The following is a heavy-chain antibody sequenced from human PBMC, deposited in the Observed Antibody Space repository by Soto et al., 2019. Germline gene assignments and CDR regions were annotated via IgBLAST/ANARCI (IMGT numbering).Heavy chain of an antibody. CDR2: ISTYNGNT. CDR3: ARTGSSAFDI. D-gene: IGHD2-2*01. CDR1: GHTFVSYG. Sequence: QVQLVQSGAEVKKPGASVKVSCKASGHTFVSYGISWMRQAPGQGLEWMGWISTYNGNTNYAQKLQGRVTMTTDTTTSTGYMELRSLRSDDSAVYYCARTGSSAFDIWGQGTMVTVSS. V-gene: IGHV1-18*01. J-gene: IGHJ3*02.